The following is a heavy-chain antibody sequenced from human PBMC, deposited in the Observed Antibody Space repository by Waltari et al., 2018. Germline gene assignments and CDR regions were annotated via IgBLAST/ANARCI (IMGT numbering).Heavy chain of an antibody. CDR2: IYPGDSNT. CDR1: GYSFGSYW. J-gene: IGHJ6*03. V-gene: IGHV5-51*01. Sequence: EVQLVQSGAEVKKAGESLRISCKTSGYSFGSYWIGWVRQLPGKGLEWMGIIYPGDSNTRYRPSFQGQAPISVDKSINTAYLQWNSLKASDTAIYYCARHAVVRGYFDFSNGVYKYHYYVDVWGTGTTVTVSS. D-gene: IGHD3-3*01. CDR3: ARHAVVRGYFDFSNGVYKYHYYVDV.